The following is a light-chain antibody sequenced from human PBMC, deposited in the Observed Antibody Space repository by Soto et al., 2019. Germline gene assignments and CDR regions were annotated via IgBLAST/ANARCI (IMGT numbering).Light chain of an antibody. J-gene: IGLJ1*01. CDR3: QVWDSSSDHYV. CDR1: NIGSKG. Sequence: SYDLTQPPSVSVAPGQTARITCGENNIGSKGVHWYQQRPGQAPVLVVYDDRDRPSKIPERFSGSNSGNTATLTISRVEAGDEADYYCQVWDSSSDHYVFGTGTKVTVL. V-gene: IGLV3-21*02. CDR2: DDR.